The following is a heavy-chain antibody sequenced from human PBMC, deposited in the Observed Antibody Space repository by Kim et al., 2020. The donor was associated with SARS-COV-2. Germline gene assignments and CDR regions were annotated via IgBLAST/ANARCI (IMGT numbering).Heavy chain of an antibody. CDR3: ARGPTSFDI. Sequence: STNYNPSLKSRVTISVDTSKNQFSLKLSSVTAADTAVYYCARGPTSFDIWGQGTMVTVSS. J-gene: IGHJ3*02. V-gene: IGHV4-34*01. CDR2: ST.